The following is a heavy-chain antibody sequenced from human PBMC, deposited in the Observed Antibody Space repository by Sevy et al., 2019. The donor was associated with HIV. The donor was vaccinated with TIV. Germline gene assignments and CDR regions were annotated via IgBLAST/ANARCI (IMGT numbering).Heavy chain of an antibody. J-gene: IGHJ3*02. CDR1: GFTFSSYS. CDR3: ARAVPATDAFDI. V-gene: IGHV3-21*01. D-gene: IGHD6-19*01. CDR2: ISGLSNYI. Sequence: GGSLRLSCAASGFTFSSYSMHWVRQAPGKGLEWVSSISGLSNYIYYADSMKGRFSISRDNAKNSLYLQMISLRAEDTAVFYWARAVPATDAFDIWGQGTLVTVSS.